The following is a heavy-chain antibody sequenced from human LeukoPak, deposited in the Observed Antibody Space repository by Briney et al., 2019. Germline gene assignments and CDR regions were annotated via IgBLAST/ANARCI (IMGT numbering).Heavy chain of an antibody. Sequence: SETLSLTCTVSGGSISSSSNYWGWIRQPPGKGLEWIGSIYYTGSTYYNPSLKSRVTISVDTSKNQFSLKLSSVTAADTAVYYCAREPSRYFDYWGQGTLVTVSS. CDR2: IYYTGST. CDR3: AREPSRYFDY. V-gene: IGHV4-39*07. J-gene: IGHJ4*02. CDR1: GGSISSSSNY.